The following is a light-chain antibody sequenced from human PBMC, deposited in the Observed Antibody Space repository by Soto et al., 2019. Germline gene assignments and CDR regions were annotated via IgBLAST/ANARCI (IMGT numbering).Light chain of an antibody. J-gene: IGKJ1*01. CDR2: GAS. CDR1: QSVRSN. Sequence: EVVMTQSPATLSVSPGERATLSCRASQSVRSNLAWYQQKPGQAPRLLIYGASTRATGIPARFTGSGSGTEFTLTISSLQPDDFATYWCQHYGGMWTFGQGTTGDI. V-gene: IGKV3-15*01. CDR3: QHYGGMWT.